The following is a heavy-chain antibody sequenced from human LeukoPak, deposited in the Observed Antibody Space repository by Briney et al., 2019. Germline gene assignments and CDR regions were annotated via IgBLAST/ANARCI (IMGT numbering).Heavy chain of an antibody. CDR3: ARAYRYYYGSGSQGEYNWFDP. V-gene: IGHV4-59*01. CDR1: GGSISSYY. J-gene: IGHJ5*02. Sequence: SETLSLTCTVSGGSISSYYWSWIRQPPGKGLEWIGYIYYSGSTNYNPSLKSRVTISVDTSKNQFSLKLSSVTAADTAVYYCARAYRYYYGSGSQGEYNWFDPWGQGTLVTVSS. D-gene: IGHD3-10*01. CDR2: IYYSGST.